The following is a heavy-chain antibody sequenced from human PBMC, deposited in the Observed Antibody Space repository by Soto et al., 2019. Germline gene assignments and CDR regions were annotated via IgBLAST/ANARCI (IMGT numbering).Heavy chain of an antibody. CDR1: GGSLSSYY. CDR2: IYYSGST. D-gene: IGHD2-15*01. Sequence: SETLSLTCTASGGSLSSYYWSWIRQPPGKGLEWIGYIYYSGSTNYNPSLKSRVTISVDTSKNQFSLKLSSVTAADTAVYYCARPTKAARVQAFDIWGQGTMVTVSS. J-gene: IGHJ3*02. V-gene: IGHV4-59*08. CDR3: ARPTKAARVQAFDI.